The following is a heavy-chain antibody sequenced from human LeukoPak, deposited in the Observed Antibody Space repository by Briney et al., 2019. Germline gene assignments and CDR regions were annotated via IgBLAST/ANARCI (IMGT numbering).Heavy chain of an antibody. J-gene: IGHJ4*02. CDR3: ARDPRDNRNYLYYFDY. V-gene: IGHV3-48*03. Sequence: GGSLRLSCAASGFTFSSYEMNWVRQAPGKGLEWISYISSSGGTIYYADSMKGRFTISRDNAKNSLYLQMNSLRAEDTAVYYCARDPRDNRNYLYYFDYWGQGTLVTVSS. CDR2: ISSSGGTI. D-gene: IGHD1-7*01. CDR1: GFTFSSYE.